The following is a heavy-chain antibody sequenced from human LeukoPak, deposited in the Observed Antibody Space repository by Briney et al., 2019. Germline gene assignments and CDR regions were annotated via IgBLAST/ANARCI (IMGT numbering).Heavy chain of an antibody. CDR1: GFTFDDYG. D-gene: IGHD3-22*01. CDR3: ARGSYYDWYYYMDV. V-gene: IGHV3-20*04. J-gene: IGHJ6*03. Sequence: GGSLRLSCAASGFTFDDYGMSWVRQAPGKGLNWVSGINWNGGSTGYADSVKGRFTISRDNVKNSLYLKMNSLRAEDTALYYCARGSYYDWYYYMDVWGKGTTVTVSS. CDR2: INWNGGST.